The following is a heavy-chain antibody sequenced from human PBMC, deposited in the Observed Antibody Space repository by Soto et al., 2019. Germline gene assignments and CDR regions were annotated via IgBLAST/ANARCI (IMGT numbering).Heavy chain of an antibody. CDR3: AKVSKDSGYDYPYAKINAEEYYYGMDV. J-gene: IGHJ6*04. CDR1: GFTFSSYA. Sequence: EVQLLESGGGLVQPGGSLRLSCAASGFTFSSYAMSWVRQAPGKGLEWVSAISGSGGSTYYADSVKGRFTLSRDNSKNTLYLQMTGLRAEDTAVYYCAKVSKDSGYDYPYAKINAEEYYYGMDVWGKGTTVTVSS. D-gene: IGHD5-12*01. CDR2: ISGSGGST. V-gene: IGHV3-23*01.